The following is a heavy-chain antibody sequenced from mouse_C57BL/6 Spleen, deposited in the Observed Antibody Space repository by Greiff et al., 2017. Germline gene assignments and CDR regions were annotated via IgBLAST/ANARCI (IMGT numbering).Heavy chain of an antibody. CDR2: ISYSGST. CDR3: ARIYYGYDYFDY. Sequence: EVMLVESGPGLAKPSQTLSLTCSVTGYSITSDYWNWIRTFPGNKLEYMGYISYSGSTYYNPSLKSRISITRDTSKNQYYLQLNSVTTEDTATYNCARIYYGYDYFDYWGQGTTLTVSS. D-gene: IGHD2-2*01. J-gene: IGHJ2*01. V-gene: IGHV3-8*01. CDR1: GYSITSDY.